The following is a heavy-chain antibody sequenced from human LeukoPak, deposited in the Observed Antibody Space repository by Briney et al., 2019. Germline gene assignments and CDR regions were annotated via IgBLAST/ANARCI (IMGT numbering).Heavy chain of an antibody. V-gene: IGHV4-34*01. CDR1: GGSFSGYY. CDR2: INHSGST. Sequence: SETLSVTCAVYGGSFSGYYWSWIRQPPGNGLEWIGEINHSGSTNYNPSLKSRVTISVDTSKNQFSLKLSSVTAADTAVYYCARSAGFWSGKTFDYWGQGTLVTVSS. D-gene: IGHD3-3*01. CDR3: ARSAGFWSGKTFDY. J-gene: IGHJ4*02.